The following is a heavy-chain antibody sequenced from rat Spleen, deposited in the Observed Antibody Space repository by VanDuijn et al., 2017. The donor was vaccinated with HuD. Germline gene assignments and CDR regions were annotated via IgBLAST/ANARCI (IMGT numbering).Heavy chain of an antibody. CDR3: TRDGEPFDY. CDR2: ITNTGDST. V-gene: IGHV5-31*01. CDR1: GITFTNYW. D-gene: IGHD5-1*01. Sequence: EVQLVESGGGLVQPGGSLKLSCVASGITFTNYWMTWIRQAPGKGLEWIASITNTGDSTYYLDSVKGRFTISRNNAKSTLYLQMSSLRSEDTATYYCTRDGEPFDYWGQGVMVTVSS. J-gene: IGHJ2*01.